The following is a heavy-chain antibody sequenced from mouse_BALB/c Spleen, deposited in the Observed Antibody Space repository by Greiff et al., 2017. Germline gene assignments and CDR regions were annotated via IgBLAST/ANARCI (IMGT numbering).Heavy chain of an antibody. V-gene: IGHV5-4*02. D-gene: IGHD3-1*01. CDR2: ISDGGSYT. Sequence: EVMLVESGGGLVKPGGSLKLSCAASGFTFSDYYMYWVRQTPEKRLEWVATISDGGSYTYYPDSVKGRFTISRDNAKNNLYLQMSSLKSEDTAMYYCARQLGLSYYAMDYWGQGTSVTVSS. CDR3: ARQLGLSYYAMDY. CDR1: GFTFSDYY. J-gene: IGHJ4*01.